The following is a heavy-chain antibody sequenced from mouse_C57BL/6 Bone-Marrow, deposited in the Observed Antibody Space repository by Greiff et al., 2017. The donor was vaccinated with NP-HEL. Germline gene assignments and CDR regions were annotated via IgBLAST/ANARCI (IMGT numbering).Heavy chain of an antibody. J-gene: IGHJ2*01. V-gene: IGHV14-4*01. D-gene: IGHD2-1*01. Sequence: VQLQQSGAELVRPGASVKLSCTASGFNIKDDYMHWVKQRPEQGLEWIGWIDPENGDTESASKFQGKATITADTSSNNADLQLSSLTSEDTAVYYCTTWGKGYWGQGTTLTVSS. CDR3: TTWGKGY. CDR1: GFNIKDDY. CDR2: IDPENGDT.